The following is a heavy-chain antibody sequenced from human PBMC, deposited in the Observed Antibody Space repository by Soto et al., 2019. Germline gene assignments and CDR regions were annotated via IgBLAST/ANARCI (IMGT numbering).Heavy chain of an antibody. Sequence: DSMKGRLTISRDNAKNSLYLQMNSLRAEDTAVYYCARGGYYDTLLSVFDFWGQGTMVTVSS. V-gene: IGHV3-7*01. CDR3: ARGGYYDTLLSVFDF. D-gene: IGHD3-9*01. J-gene: IGHJ3*01.